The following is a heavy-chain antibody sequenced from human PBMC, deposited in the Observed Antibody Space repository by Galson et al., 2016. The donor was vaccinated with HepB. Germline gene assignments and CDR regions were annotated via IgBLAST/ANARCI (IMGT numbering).Heavy chain of an antibody. Sequence: CTASGFTFSNYAVHWVRQAPGKGLEWVTEISYDGSNKHYADSVKGRFSISRDNSNNTVYLEMNSLRLEDTAVYYCVRDLENIVAQYNYYYGMDVWGQGTTVTVSS. J-gene: IGHJ6*02. CDR1: GFTFSNYA. CDR3: VRDLENIVAQYNYYYGMDV. D-gene: IGHD5-12*01. V-gene: IGHV3-30-3*01. CDR2: ISYDGSNK.